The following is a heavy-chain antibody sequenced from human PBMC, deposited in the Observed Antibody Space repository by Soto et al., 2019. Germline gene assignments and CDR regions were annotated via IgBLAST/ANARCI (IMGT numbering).Heavy chain of an antibody. D-gene: IGHD3-10*01. J-gene: IGHJ6*02. V-gene: IGHV5-51*01. CDR3: ARQGSTGAYVYFAMDV. Sequence: GESLKISCKGSEYRFNSYWIGWVRQLPGKGLEWIGMIYPGDSDTTYSPSFQGQVTMSVDKSISTAYLPWTSLSASDSATYYCARQGSTGAYVYFAMDVWGQGITVTVSS. CDR2: IYPGDSDT. CDR1: EYRFNSYW.